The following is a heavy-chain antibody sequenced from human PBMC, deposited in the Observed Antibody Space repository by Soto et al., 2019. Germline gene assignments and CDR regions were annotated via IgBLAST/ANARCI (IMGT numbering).Heavy chain of an antibody. CDR2: ISYDGSNK. CDR1: GFTFSIYA. J-gene: IGHJ5*02. V-gene: IGHV3-30-3*01. Sequence: QVQLVESGGGVVQPGRSLRLSSAASGFTFSIYAMHWVRQAPGKGLEWVAVISYDGSNKYYADSVTGRFTISRDNSKNTVYLQMNGLRAEDSAVYYCAREYSDGWFDHWGQGTLVTVSS. CDR3: AREYSDGWFDH. D-gene: IGHD2-21*01.